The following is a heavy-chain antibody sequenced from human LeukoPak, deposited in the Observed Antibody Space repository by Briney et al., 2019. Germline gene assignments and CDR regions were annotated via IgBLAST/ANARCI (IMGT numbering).Heavy chain of an antibody. CDR1: GGTFSSYA. D-gene: IGHD6-13*01. J-gene: IGHJ6*03. Sequence: SVKVSCKASGGTFSSYAISWVQQAPGQGLEWMGGIIPIFGTANYAQKFQGRVTITTDESTSTAYMELSSLRSEDTAVYYCAGGVLELGSYYYYYMDVWGKGTTVTVSS. CDR2: IIPIFGTA. V-gene: IGHV1-69*05. CDR3: AGGVLELGSYYYYYMDV.